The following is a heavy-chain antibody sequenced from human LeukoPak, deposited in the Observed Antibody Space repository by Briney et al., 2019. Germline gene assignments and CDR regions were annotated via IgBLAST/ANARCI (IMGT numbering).Heavy chain of an antibody. CDR2: IYYSGST. V-gene: IGHV4-39*01. Sequence: SETLSLTCTVSGGSISSSSYYWGWIRQPPGRGLEWIGSIYYSGSTYYNPSLKSRVTISVDTSKNQFSLKLSSVTAADTAVYYCASLLSRSHYFDYWGQGTLVTVSS. CDR3: ASLLSRSHYFDY. CDR1: GGSISSSSYY. J-gene: IGHJ4*02.